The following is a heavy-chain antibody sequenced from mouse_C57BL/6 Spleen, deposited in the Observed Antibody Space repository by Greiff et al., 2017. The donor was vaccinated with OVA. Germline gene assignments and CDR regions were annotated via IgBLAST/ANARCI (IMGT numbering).Heavy chain of an antibody. CDR3: TTSYYGSSYGY. J-gene: IGHJ2*01. D-gene: IGHD1-1*01. CDR2: IDPENGDT. Sequence: DVKLVESGAELVRPGASVKLSCTASGFNIKDDYMHWVKQRPEQGLEWIGWIDPENGDTEYASKFQGKATITADTSSNTAYLQLSSLTSEDTAVYYCTTSYYGSSYGYWGQGTTLTVSS. V-gene: IGHV14-4*01. CDR1: GFNIKDDY.